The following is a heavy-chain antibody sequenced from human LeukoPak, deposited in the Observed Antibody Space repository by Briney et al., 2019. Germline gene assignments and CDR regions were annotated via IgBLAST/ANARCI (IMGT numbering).Heavy chain of an antibody. Sequence: TSETLSLTCAVSGGSISSYYWSWIRQPPGKGLEWIGYIYYSGSTNYNPSLKSRVTISVDTSKNQFSLKLSSVTAADTAVYYCARGYNWFDPWGQGTLVTVSS. CDR1: GGSISSYY. V-gene: IGHV4-59*01. CDR3: ARGYNWFDP. J-gene: IGHJ5*02. CDR2: IYYSGST.